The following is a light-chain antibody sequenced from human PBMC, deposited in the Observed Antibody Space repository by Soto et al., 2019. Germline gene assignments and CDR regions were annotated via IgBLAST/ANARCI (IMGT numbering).Light chain of an antibody. J-gene: IGKJ1*01. CDR1: QDISRW. CDR2: DAS. CDR3: QQYENYWT. Sequence: DIQMTQSPPTLPAAAGDRVTITSRASQDISRWLAWYQQKPGKAPVLLIYDASNLESGVPSRFSGSGSGTEFTLTISSLQPEDFGIYYCQQYENYWTFGQGTKVDIK. V-gene: IGKV1-5*01.